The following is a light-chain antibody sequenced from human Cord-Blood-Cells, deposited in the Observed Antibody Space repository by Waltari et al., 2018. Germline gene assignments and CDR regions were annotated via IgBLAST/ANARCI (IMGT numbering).Light chain of an antibody. CDR1: NIGSKS. V-gene: IGLV3-21*04. J-gene: IGLJ1*01. CDR3: QVWDSSSDHYV. CDR2: YDS. Sequence: SYVLTQPPSVSVAPGKTARINCWGNNIGSKSVHWYQQKSGQAPVLVIYYDSDRPSGIPERFSGSNSGNTATLTISRVEAGDEADYYCQVWDSSSDHYVFGTGTKVTVL.